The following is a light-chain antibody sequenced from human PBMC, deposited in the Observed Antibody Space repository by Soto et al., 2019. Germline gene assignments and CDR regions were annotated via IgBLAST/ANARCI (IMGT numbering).Light chain of an antibody. CDR2: AVS. J-gene: IGKJ5*01. CDR1: HDIGSW. V-gene: IGKV1-12*01. CDR3: QKAKSFPIT. Sequence: IQMTQSPSFVSASVGDRVTITCRASHDIGSWLAWYQQKPGKAPQPLIYAVSSLQSGVPSRFSGSGSGTVFTLTISYLHPEDFATYFCQKAKSFPITFGQGTRLEIK.